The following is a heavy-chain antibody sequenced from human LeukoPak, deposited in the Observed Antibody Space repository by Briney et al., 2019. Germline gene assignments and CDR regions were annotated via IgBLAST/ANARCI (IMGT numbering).Heavy chain of an antibody. D-gene: IGHD3-16*01. J-gene: IGHJ6*02. V-gene: IGHV1-2*04. CDR1: GYTLTDYY. CDR3: ARGERTSKNYDYYYSGMDV. CDR2: MNPESGIT. Sequence: ASVKASCKASGYTLTDYYVHWVRQAPGQGLEWMASMNPESGITTYSQAFEDWVSMTRDTSIGTAYMELRRLRSDGTAVYYCARGERTSKNYDYYYSGMDVWGQGTTATVSS.